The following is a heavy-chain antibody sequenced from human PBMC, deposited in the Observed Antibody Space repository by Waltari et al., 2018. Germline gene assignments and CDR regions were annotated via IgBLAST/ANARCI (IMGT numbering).Heavy chain of an antibody. CDR2: VSPYDGNT. Sequence: QIRLVQSGDEIKEPGASVKVSCKASGYTFTSSGISWLRRAPGQGLEWMGWVSPYDGNTNYAQKVQGRVGMTTDTSTTTAYMELRSLTSGDTAMYYCARGDDILTDYYKGLDYWGQGTLVTVSS. CDR3: ARGDDILTDYYKGLDY. D-gene: IGHD3-9*01. J-gene: IGHJ4*02. V-gene: IGHV1-18*01. CDR1: GYTFTSSG.